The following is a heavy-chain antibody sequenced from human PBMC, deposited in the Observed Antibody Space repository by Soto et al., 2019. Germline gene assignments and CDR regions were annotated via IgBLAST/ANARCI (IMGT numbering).Heavy chain of an antibody. CDR3: ARNEMVGRSLSPYYYYGMDV. V-gene: IGHV5-51*01. J-gene: IGHJ6*02. Sequence: PGESLKISCKGSGYSFTSYWIGWVRQMPGKGLEWMGIIYPGDSDTRYSPSFQGQVTISADKSISTAYLQWSSLKASDTAMYYCARNEMVGRSLSPYYYYGMDVWGQGTTVTVSS. D-gene: IGHD2-15*01. CDR2: IYPGDSDT. CDR1: GYSFTSYW.